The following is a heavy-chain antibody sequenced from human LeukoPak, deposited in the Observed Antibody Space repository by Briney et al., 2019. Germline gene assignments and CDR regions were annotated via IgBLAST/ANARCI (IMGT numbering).Heavy chain of an antibody. V-gene: IGHV4-39*02. CDR3: ARDPHSNYYDSSGYYYN. CDR1: GGSISSSSYY. CDR2: IYYSGST. Sequence: SETLSLTCTVSGGSISSSSYYWGWIRQPPGKGLEWIGSIYYSGSTYYNPSLKSRVTISVDTSKNQFSLKLSSVTAADTAVYYCARDPHSNYYDSSGYYYNWGQGTLVTVSS. D-gene: IGHD3-22*01. J-gene: IGHJ4*02.